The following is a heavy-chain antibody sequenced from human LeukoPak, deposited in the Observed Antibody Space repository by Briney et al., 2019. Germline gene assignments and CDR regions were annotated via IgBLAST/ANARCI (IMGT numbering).Heavy chain of an antibody. Sequence: SVKVSCKASGGTFSSYAISWVRQAPGQGLEWMGGIIPIFGTANYAQKFQGRVTITADESTSTAYMELSSLRSEDTAVYYCARDRSVVAATRWFDPWGQGTLVTVSS. J-gene: IGHJ5*02. V-gene: IGHV1-69*13. D-gene: IGHD2-15*01. CDR2: IIPIFGTA. CDR3: ARDRSVVAATRWFDP. CDR1: GGTFSSYA.